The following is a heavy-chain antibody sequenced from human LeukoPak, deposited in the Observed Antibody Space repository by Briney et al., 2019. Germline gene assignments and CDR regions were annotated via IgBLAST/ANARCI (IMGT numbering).Heavy chain of an antibody. D-gene: IGHD2-2*02. CDR1: GGTVSRYP. Sequence: SVKVSCKASGGTVSRYPISWVRQAPGQGLEWMGGIIPIFGTANYAQKFQGRVTITADESTSTAYMELSSLRSEDTAVYYCARDRPGRYCSTISCYSASPFDPWGQGTLVTVSS. CDR3: ARDRPGRYCSTISCYSASPFDP. CDR2: IIPIFGTA. V-gene: IGHV1-69*13. J-gene: IGHJ5*02.